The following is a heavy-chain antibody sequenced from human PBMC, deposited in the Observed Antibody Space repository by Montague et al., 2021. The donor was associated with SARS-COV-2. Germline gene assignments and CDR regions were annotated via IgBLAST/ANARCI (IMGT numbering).Heavy chain of an antibody. D-gene: IGHD3-10*01. Sequence: SLRLSCAASGFTFSSYGMHRVRQAPGKGLEWVAVIWYDGSNKYYADSVKGRFTISRDNSKNTLYLQMNSLRAEDTAVYYCARQLGYYYGMDVWGQGTTVTVSS. CDR1: GFTFSSYG. J-gene: IGHJ6*02. V-gene: IGHV3-33*01. CDR2: IWYDGSNK. CDR3: ARQLGYYYGMDV.